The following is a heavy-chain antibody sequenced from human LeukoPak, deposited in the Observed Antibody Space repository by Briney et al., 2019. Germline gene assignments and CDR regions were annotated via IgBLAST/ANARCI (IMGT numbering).Heavy chain of an antibody. D-gene: IGHD2-21*02. CDR2: IKQDGSEK. CDR1: GFTFSRYW. J-gene: IGHJ4*02. Sequence: GGSLRLSCAASGFTFSRYWMSWVRQAPGKGLEWVANIKQDGSEKYYVDSVKGRITISRDNAKSSLYLQMNSLRAEDTAVYYCARGSRGLDDSDYFDYWGQGTLVTVSS. CDR3: ARGSRGLDDSDYFDY. V-gene: IGHV3-7*01.